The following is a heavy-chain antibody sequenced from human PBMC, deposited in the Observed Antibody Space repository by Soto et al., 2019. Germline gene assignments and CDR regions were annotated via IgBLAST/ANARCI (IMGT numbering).Heavy chain of an antibody. Sequence: GGSLRLSCSSSVFTFSSYAMHCVRQSPGKGLEYVSAISSNGGSTYYADSVKGRFTISRDNSKNTLYLQMSSLRAEDTAVYYCVKSENTRPKTYYFEYWGHGTLFIVSS. CDR2: ISSNGGST. J-gene: IGHJ4*01. V-gene: IGHV3-64D*06. D-gene: IGHD2-2*02. CDR3: VKSENTRPKTYYFEY. CDR1: VFTFSSYA.